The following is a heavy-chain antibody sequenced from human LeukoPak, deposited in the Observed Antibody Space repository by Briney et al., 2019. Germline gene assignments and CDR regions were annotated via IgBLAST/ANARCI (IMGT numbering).Heavy chain of an antibody. V-gene: IGHV3-21*01. CDR3: ARDDGPMVRGVIII. J-gene: IGHJ4*02. Sequence: GGSLRLSCAASGFTFSSYSMNWVRQAPGKGLEWVSSISSSSSYIYYADSVKGRFTISRDNAKNSLYLQMNSLRAEDTAVYYCARDDGPMVRGVIIIWGQGTLVTVSS. CDR1: GFTFSSYS. CDR2: ISSSSSYI. D-gene: IGHD3-10*01.